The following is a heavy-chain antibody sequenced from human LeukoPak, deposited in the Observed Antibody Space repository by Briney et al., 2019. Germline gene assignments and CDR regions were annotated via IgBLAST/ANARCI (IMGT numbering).Heavy chain of an antibody. D-gene: IGHD2-21*01. CDR3: VGIAFKHYFDY. J-gene: IGHJ4*02. Sequence: PGGSLRLSCSASGFTFSSYAMHWVRQAPGKGLEYVSAISSNGGSTYYADSVKGRFTISRDNSKNTLYLQMSSLRAEDTAVYYCVGIAFKHYFDYWGQGPLVTVSS. CDR2: ISSNGGST. CDR1: GFTFSSYA. V-gene: IGHV3-64D*06.